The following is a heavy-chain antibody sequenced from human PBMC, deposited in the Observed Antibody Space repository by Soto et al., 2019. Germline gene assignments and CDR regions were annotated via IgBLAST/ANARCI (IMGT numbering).Heavy chain of an antibody. J-gene: IGHJ4*02. CDR3: AKDRGRWSAVLEAYFDY. CDR1: GFTFDDYA. CDR2: ISWNSGSI. D-gene: IGHD3-16*01. Sequence: SLKISCAASGFTFDDYAMHWVRQAPGKGLEWVSGISWNSGSIGYADSVKGRFTISRDKAKNSLYLQMNSLRAEDTALYYCAKDRGRWSAVLEAYFDYWGQGTLVTVSS. V-gene: IGHV3-9*01.